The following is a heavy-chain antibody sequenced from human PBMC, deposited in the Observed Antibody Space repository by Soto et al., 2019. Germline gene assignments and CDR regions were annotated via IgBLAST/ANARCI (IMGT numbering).Heavy chain of an antibody. CDR2: IKSKTDGGTT. V-gene: IGHV3-15*01. D-gene: IGHD3-3*01. Sequence: GGSLRLSCAASGVTFSNAGMSWVRQAPGKGLEWVGRIKSKTDGGTTDYAAPVKGRFTISRDDSKNTLYLQMNSLKTEDTAVYYCTIVSDSFWRYYYYMDVWGRGTTVTVSS. CDR1: GVTFSNAG. J-gene: IGHJ6*03. CDR3: TIVSDSFWRYYYYMDV.